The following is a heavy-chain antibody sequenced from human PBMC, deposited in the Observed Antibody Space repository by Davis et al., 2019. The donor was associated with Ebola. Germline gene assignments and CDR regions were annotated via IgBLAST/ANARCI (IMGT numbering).Heavy chain of an antibody. CDR1: GYSFTSYW. Sequence: GESLKISCKGSGYSFTSYWIGWVRQMPGKGLKWMGIIYPGDSDTRYSPSFQGQVTISADKSISTAYLQWSSLKASDTAMYYCARGAAATNYYYYYGMDVWGQGTTVTVSS. V-gene: IGHV5-51*01. J-gene: IGHJ6*02. CDR3: ARGAAATNYYYYYGMDV. D-gene: IGHD6-13*01. CDR2: IYPGDSDT.